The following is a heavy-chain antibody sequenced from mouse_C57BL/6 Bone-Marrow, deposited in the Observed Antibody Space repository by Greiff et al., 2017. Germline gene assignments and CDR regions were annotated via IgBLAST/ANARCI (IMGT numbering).Heavy chain of an antibody. D-gene: IGHD1-1*01. V-gene: IGHV1-15*01. J-gene: IGHJ1*03. Sequence: VQLQQSGAELVRPGASVTLSCKASGYTFTDYEMHWVKQTPVHGLEWIGAIDPETGGTAYNQKFKGKAILTADKSSSTAYMELRSLTSEDSAVYYCTRTLTTGVATSFDVWGTGTTVTVSS. CDR3: TRTLTTGVATSFDV. CDR1: GYTFTDYE. CDR2: IDPETGGT.